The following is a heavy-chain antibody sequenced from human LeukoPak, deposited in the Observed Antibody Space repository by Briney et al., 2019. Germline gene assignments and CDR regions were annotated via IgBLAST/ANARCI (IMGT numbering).Heavy chain of an antibody. J-gene: IGHJ4*02. V-gene: IGHV4-30-2*01. Sequence: SETLSLTCAVSGGSISSGGYSWSWIRQPPGKGLEWIGYIYHSGSTYYNPSLKSRVTISVDRSKNQFSLKLSSVTAADTAVYYCAREEYSSGWYDKVGCFDYWGQGTLVTVSS. CDR2: IYHSGST. D-gene: IGHD6-19*01. CDR3: AREEYSSGWYDKVGCFDY. CDR1: GGSISSGGYS.